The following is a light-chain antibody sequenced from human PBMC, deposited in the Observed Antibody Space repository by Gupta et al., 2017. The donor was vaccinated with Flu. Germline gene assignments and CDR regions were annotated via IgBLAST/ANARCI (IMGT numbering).Light chain of an antibody. CDR1: QSVSSSY. CDR2: GTS. CDR3: QQYDSSYT. V-gene: IGKV3-20*01. Sequence: GERDTLSCRASQSVSSSYLAWYQHKPGQPPSLLIDGTSSRATGIPDRFSGSGSGTDFTLTISRLEPEDFAVYYCQQYDSSYTFGQGTKLEIK. J-gene: IGKJ2*01.